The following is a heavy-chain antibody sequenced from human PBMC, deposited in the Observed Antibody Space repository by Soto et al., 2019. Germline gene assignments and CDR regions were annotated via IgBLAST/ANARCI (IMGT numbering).Heavy chain of an antibody. CDR1: GFSFRSYG. CDR2: ITTSSTYI. V-gene: IGHV3-21*01. CDR3: AIYYYGSGSPNCIDF. D-gene: IGHD3-10*01. J-gene: IGHJ5*01. Sequence: GGSLRLSCAASGFSFRSYGMNWVRQAPGKGLEWVSSITTSSTYIYYADSVKGRFTISRDNANNSLYLQMNSLRAEDTAVYYCAIYYYGSGSPNCIDFWGHGILVTLSS.